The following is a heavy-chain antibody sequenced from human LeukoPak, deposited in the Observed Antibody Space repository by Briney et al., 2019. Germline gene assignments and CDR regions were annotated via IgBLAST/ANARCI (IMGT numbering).Heavy chain of an antibody. Sequence: SETLSLTCTVSGGSIGSSRYYWGWIRQPPGKGLEWVGTISYSGSTYYNPSLKSRVTISVDTSKNQFSLKVTSVTATDTAVYFCARLGGGQLVPLDSWGQGTLVTVSS. CDR1: GGSIGSSRYY. D-gene: IGHD6-6*01. J-gene: IGHJ4*02. CDR2: ISYSGST. V-gene: IGHV4-39*01. CDR3: ARLGGGQLVPLDS.